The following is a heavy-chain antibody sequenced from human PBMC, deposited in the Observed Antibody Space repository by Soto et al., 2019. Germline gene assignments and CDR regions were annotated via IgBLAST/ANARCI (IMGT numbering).Heavy chain of an antibody. CDR2: INPSGGRT. D-gene: IGHD6-13*01. V-gene: IGHV1-46*01. Sequence: ASVKVSCKASGYTFTSYYLHWVRQAPGLGLEWMGIINPSGGRTTYAQKFQGRVTMTRDTSTTTVYMELSSLRYEDTAVYFCARDQGPEERIAADYYYYGMDVWGLG. J-gene: IGHJ6*02. CDR1: GYTFTSYY. CDR3: ARDQGPEERIAADYYYYGMDV.